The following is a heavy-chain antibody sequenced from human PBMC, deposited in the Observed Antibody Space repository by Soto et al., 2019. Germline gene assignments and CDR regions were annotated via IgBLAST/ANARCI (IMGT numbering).Heavy chain of an antibody. CDR1: GYSFTSYG. J-gene: IGHJ6*02. V-gene: IGHV5-51*01. CDR3: ARHVSSIAARPLGMDV. CDR2: IYPGDSDT. D-gene: IGHD6-6*01. Sequence: PGASLKISCKGSGYSFTSYGIGWVRQMPGKGLEWMGIIYPGDSDTRYSPSFQGQVTISADKSISTAYLQWSSLKASDTAMYYCARHVSSIAARPLGMDVWGQGTTVTVSS.